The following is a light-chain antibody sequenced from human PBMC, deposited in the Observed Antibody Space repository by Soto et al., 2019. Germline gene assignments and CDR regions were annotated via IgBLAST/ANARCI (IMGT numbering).Light chain of an antibody. J-gene: IGLJ2*01. CDR2: SNN. V-gene: IGLV1-47*02. CDR1: SSNVGRNY. Sequence: QSVLTQPPSASGTPGQRVTISCSGSSSNVGRNYVYWYQQLPGTAPKLLIYSNNQRPSGVLDRFSGSKSGTSASLAISGLRSEDEADYYCAAWDDSLSGVVFGGGTKLTVL. CDR3: AAWDDSLSGVV.